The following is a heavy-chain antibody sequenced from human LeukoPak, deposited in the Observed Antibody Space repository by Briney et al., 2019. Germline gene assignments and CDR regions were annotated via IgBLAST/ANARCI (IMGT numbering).Heavy chain of an antibody. V-gene: IGHV3-7*03. Sequence: GSLRLSCAASGFTFSSYWMGWVRQAPGQGLEWVANINQDGSEKHYVDSVKGRFTISRDNAKNSLYLQMSSLRSEDTAVYYCARGLLFRGFQRYCSGGSCYSAPLGYWGQGTLVTVSS. CDR2: INQDGSEK. CDR3: ARGLLFRGFQRYCSGGSCYSAPLGY. D-gene: IGHD2-15*01. CDR1: GFTFSSYW. J-gene: IGHJ4*02.